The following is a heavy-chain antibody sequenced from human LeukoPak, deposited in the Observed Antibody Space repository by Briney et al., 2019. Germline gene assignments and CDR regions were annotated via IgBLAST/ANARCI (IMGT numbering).Heavy chain of an antibody. V-gene: IGHV4-34*01. Sequence: KPSETLSLTCAVYGGSFSGYYWSWVRQPPGEGLEWIGEINDAGRTNYNPSLKSRVTISVDTSKNQSSLKLSSVTAADTAVYYCARSDYDFWSGYYTGIGFDYWGQGTLVTVSS. D-gene: IGHD3-3*01. CDR1: GGSFSGYY. CDR3: ARSDYDFWSGYYTGIGFDY. CDR2: INDAGRT. J-gene: IGHJ4*02.